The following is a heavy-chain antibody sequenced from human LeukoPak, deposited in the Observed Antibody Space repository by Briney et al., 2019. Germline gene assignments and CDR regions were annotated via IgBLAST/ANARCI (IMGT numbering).Heavy chain of an antibody. D-gene: IGHD3-10*02. CDR2: ISGSGDNT. CDR3: AELGITMIGGV. V-gene: IGHV3-23*01. J-gene: IGHJ6*04. Sequence: GGSLRLSCAASGFTFSLYAMSWVRQTPGKGLEWISTISGSGDNTYYAESVKGRFTISRDNSRNTLYLRMKSLRAEDTAVYYCAELGITMIGGVWGKGTTVTISS. CDR1: GFTFSLYA.